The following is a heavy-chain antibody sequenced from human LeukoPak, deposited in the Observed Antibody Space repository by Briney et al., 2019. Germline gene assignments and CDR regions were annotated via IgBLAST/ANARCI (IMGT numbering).Heavy chain of an antibody. D-gene: IGHD3-22*01. Sequence: ASVKVSCKASGYTFTGYYMHWVRQAPGHGLEWMGWINPKTLGTNYAQKFRGRVTMTRDTSITPVYMELSSLRSDDTAVYYCARGSLSDDSSGYYDFWGQGTLVTVST. CDR1: GYTFTGYY. CDR3: ARGSLSDDSSGYYDF. V-gene: IGHV1-2*02. CDR2: INPKTLGT. J-gene: IGHJ4*02.